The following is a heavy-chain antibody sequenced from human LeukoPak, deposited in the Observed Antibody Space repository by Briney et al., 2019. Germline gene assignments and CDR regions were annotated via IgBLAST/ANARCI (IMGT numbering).Heavy chain of an antibody. CDR3: ARGPPEGNYDFLSPGSKRSGDAFDI. CDR1: DYTFITYG. Sequence: ASVKVSCKASDYTFITYGLSWVRQAPGQGLEWMGWINTYNGNTNYAQKLQGRVTMTTDTSTSTAYMELRSLRSDDTAVYYCARGPPEGNYDFLSPGSKRSGDAFDIWGQGTLVTVSS. CDR2: INTYNGNT. V-gene: IGHV1-18*01. J-gene: IGHJ3*02. D-gene: IGHD3-3*01.